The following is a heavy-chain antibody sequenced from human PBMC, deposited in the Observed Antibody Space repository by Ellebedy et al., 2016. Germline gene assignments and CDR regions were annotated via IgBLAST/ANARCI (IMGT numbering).Heavy chain of an antibody. V-gene: IGHV3-23*01. D-gene: IGHD2-8*01. CDR3: RQGHYANY. CDR1: GFTVSSHY. Sequence: GESLKISXAASGFTVSSHYMSWVRQTPGKGLEWVSTISGDGADINLADSVKGRFTISRDNSRNTMYLQMNSLRADDTAVYYCRQGHYANYWGQGTLVTVSS. J-gene: IGHJ4*02. CDR2: ISGDGADI.